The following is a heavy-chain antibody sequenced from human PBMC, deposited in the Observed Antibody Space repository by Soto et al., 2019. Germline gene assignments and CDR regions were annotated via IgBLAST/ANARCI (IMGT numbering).Heavy chain of an antibody. D-gene: IGHD5-18*01. J-gene: IGHJ4*02. V-gene: IGHV3-53*01. CDR3: ARSGYSFAWGY. CDR2: INSDGST. CDR1: GFFVNSAY. Sequence: EVQLVESGGGLIPPRGSLRLSCAASGFFVNSAYMTWVRQAPGKGLEWLSMINSDGSTLYAESVKGRFTISRDNSKNRLDLQMNSLRAEDTAMYYCARSGYSFAWGYWGQATLVIVTS.